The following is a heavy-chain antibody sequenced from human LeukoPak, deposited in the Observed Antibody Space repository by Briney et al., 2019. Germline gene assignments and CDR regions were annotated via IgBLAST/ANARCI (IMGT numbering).Heavy chain of an antibody. Sequence: ASVKVSCKASGYTFTSYGISWVRQAPGQGLEWMGWISANNGNTNYAQKLQGRVTMTTDTSMSTAYMELRSLRSDDTAVYYCARDWPVVVAATYYYYYMDVWGKGTTVTVS. CDR2: ISANNGNT. CDR1: GYTFTSYG. CDR3: ARDWPVVVAATYYYYYMDV. J-gene: IGHJ6*03. V-gene: IGHV1-18*01. D-gene: IGHD2-15*01.